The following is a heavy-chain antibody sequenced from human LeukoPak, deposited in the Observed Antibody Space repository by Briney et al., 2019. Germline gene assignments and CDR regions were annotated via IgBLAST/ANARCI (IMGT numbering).Heavy chain of an antibody. Sequence: ASVKVSCKASGYTFTGYYMHWVRQAPGQGLEWMGWINPNSGGTNYVQKFQGRVTMTRDTSISTAYMELSRLRSDDTAVYYCAREAYAGGTSRPEAGRFDYWGQGTLVTVSS. V-gene: IGHV1-2*02. CDR2: INPNSGGT. CDR3: AREAYAGGTSRPEAGRFDY. D-gene: IGHD1-1*01. J-gene: IGHJ4*02. CDR1: GYTFTGYY.